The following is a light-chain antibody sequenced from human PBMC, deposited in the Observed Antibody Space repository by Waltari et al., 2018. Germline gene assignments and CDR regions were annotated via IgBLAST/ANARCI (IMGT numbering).Light chain of an antibody. J-gene: IGKJ4*01. V-gene: IGKV1-39*01. CDR3: QQGYGTQIT. Sequence: DIQMTQSPSTMSASVRDSATITCRASQSLYNYLNWYQQVPGRAPKLLIYGTSNVPSGVPSRFSGSGSGTEFTLTISGLQPEDFATYSCQQGYGTQITFGGGTTVDIK. CDR1: QSLYNY. CDR2: GTS.